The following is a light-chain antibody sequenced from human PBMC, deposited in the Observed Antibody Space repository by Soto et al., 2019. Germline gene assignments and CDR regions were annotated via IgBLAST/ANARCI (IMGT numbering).Light chain of an antibody. Sequence: PGVSATLSCRASQSVSNNLAWYQQKPAHAPSLLIYGASTRATGSPARFSGSGSGTEFALTISSLQSEDFAVYYCQQYNNWPPFTFGQGTRLEIK. CDR1: QSVSNN. CDR2: GAS. J-gene: IGKJ5*01. V-gene: IGKV3-15*01. CDR3: QQYNNWPPFT.